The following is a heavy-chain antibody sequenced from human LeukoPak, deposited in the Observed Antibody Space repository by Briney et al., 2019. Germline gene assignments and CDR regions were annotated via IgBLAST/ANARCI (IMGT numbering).Heavy chain of an antibody. J-gene: IGHJ3*02. V-gene: IGHV5-51*01. Sequence: GESLKSSCKGSGYSFTSYWIGWVRQMPGKGLEWMGIIYPGDSDTRYSPSFQGRVTISADKSISTAYLQWSSLKASDTAMYYCASEGGRDGYNNDAFDIWGQGTMVTVSS. CDR2: IYPGDSDT. CDR1: GYSFTSYW. CDR3: ASEGGRDGYNNDAFDI. D-gene: IGHD5-24*01.